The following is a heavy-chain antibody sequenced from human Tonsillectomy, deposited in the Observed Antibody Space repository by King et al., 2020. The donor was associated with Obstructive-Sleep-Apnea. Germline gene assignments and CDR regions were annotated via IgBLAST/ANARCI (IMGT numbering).Heavy chain of an antibody. CDR3: ARDLKDYYGSGSY. V-gene: IGHV3-30*04. D-gene: IGHD3-10*01. CDR2: ISYEGINK. CDR1: GFTFSSSA. J-gene: IGHJ4*02. Sequence: VQLVESGGGVVQPGRSLRLSCAASGFTFSSSAMHWVRQAPGKGLEWVAIISYEGINKNYAGSVKGRFTISRDNSKNTLYLEMNSLGAEDTAVYYCARDLKDYYGSGSYWGQGTLVTVSS.